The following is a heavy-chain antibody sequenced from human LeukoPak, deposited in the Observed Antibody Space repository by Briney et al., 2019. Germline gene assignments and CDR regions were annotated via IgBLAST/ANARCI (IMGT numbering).Heavy chain of an antibody. D-gene: IGHD3-3*01. Sequence: GGSLRLSCTASGFTFGDYAMSWVRQAPGKGLEWVGFIRSKTYGGSTEYAASVKVRFTISRDDSKGIAYLQMNSRKTEDTAVYYCTRGYENGYYLYYYYGMDVWGQGTTVTVSS. J-gene: IGHJ6*02. CDR3: TRGYENGYYLYYYYGMDV. V-gene: IGHV3-49*04. CDR1: GFTFGDYA. CDR2: IRSKTYGGST.